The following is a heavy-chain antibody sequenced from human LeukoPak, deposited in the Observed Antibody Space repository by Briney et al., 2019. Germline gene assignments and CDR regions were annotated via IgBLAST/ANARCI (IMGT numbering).Heavy chain of an antibody. J-gene: IGHJ4*02. CDR1: GLTSGSYW. CDR3: AAGTGWTSEY. D-gene: IGHD2-8*02. V-gene: IGHV3-7*03. CDR2: IEHDGSER. Sequence: GGSLRLSCAASGLTSGSYWMTWVRHTPRQGLEGVGNIEHDGSERNYMESVKGRFTISRDNGKNLLHLQMNNLRAEDTAVYYCAAGTGWTSEYWGQGILVTVSS.